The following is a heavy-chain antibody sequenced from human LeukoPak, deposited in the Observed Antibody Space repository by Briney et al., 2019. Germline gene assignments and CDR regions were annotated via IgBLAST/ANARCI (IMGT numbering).Heavy chain of an antibody. Sequence: ASVKVSCKASGFTFTSSAMQWVRQARGQRLEWIGWIVVGSGNTNYAQKFQERVTITRDMSTSTAYMELSSLRSEDTAVYYCAAVKCDYVWGSYLPSPFDPWGQGTLVTVSS. V-gene: IGHV1-58*02. CDR1: GFTFTSSA. CDR3: AAVKCDYVWGSYLPSPFDP. J-gene: IGHJ5*02. CDR2: IVVGSGNT. D-gene: IGHD3-16*02.